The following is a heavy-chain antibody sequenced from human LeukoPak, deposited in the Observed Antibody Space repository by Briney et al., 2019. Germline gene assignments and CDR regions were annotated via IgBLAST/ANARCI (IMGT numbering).Heavy chain of an antibody. D-gene: IGHD3-9*01. Sequence: GASVKVSCKASGYTFTSYGISWVRQAPGQGLEWMGWISAYNGDTNYAQKLQGRVTMTTDTSTSTAYMELRSLGSDDTAVYYCARDNYDILTGYYPVEAFDYWGQGTLVTVSS. V-gene: IGHV1-18*01. CDR2: ISAYNGDT. J-gene: IGHJ4*02. CDR3: ARDNYDILTGYYPVEAFDY. CDR1: GYTFTSYG.